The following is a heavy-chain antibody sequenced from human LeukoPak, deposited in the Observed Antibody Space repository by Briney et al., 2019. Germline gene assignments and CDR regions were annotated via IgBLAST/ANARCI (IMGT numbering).Heavy chain of an antibody. CDR2: ISGSGGST. CDR3: AKDPSGSLWYFDY. Sequence: GGSLRPSCAASGFTFSSYGMSWVRQAPGKGLEWVSAISGSGGSTYYADSVKGRFTISRDNSKNTLYLQMNSLRAEDTAVYYCAKDPSGSLWYFDYWGQGTLVTVSS. CDR1: GFTFSSYG. D-gene: IGHD1-26*01. V-gene: IGHV3-23*01. J-gene: IGHJ4*02.